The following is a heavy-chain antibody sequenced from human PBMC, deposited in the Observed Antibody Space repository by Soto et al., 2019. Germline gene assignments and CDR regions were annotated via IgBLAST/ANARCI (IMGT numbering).Heavy chain of an antibody. D-gene: IGHD3-3*01. V-gene: IGHV4-59*01. J-gene: IGHJ6*02. Sequence: SETLSLTCTVSGGSISSYYWSWIRQPPGKGLEWIGYIYYSGSTNYNPSLKSRVTISVDTSKNQFSLKLSSVTAADTAVYYCARGLLYDFWSGYYRGLDYYYYYGMDVWGQGTTVTVSS. CDR3: ARGLLYDFWSGYYRGLDYYYYYGMDV. CDR1: GGSISSYY. CDR2: IYYSGST.